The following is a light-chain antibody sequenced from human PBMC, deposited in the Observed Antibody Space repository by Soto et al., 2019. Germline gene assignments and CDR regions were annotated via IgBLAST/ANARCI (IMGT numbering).Light chain of an antibody. V-gene: IGLV2-14*01. CDR2: GVN. CDR1: SSDFGDDKY. J-gene: IGLJ3*02. CDR3: GSFTTSRIGV. Sequence: QSALTQPASVSGSPGQSITVSCTGSSSDFGDDKYVSWYQQQPGKGPNLLIYGVNSRPSGISNRFSSSKSGNTASLTISGLQVEDEAEYFCGSFTTSRIGVFGGGTKVTVL.